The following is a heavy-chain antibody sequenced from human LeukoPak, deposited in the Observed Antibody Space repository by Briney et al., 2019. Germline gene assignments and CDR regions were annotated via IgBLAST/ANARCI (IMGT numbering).Heavy chain of an antibody. J-gene: IGHJ4*02. Sequence: SETLSLTCTVSGGSVSSGSYYWSWIRQPPGKGLEWIGYIYYSGGTNYNPSLRSRVTISIDTSKNQFSLKLTSVSAGDTAIYYCARTSTVQGSDWGQGTLVTVSS. D-gene: IGHD3-10*01. CDR2: IYYSGGT. V-gene: IGHV4-61*01. CDR1: GGSVSSGSYY. CDR3: ARTSTVQGSD.